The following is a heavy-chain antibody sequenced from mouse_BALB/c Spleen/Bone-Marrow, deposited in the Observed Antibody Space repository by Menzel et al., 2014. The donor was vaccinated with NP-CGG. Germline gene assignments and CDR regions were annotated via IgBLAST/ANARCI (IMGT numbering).Heavy chain of an antibody. CDR3: VNGNYFAY. Sequence: DVKLVESGVGLVQPKGSLKLSCAASGFTFNTYAMNWVRQAPGKGLEWVARIRSKSNNYATYYADSVKDRFTISRDDSQSMLYLQMNNLKTEDTAMYYCVNGNYFAYWGQGTLVTVSA. J-gene: IGHJ3*01. CDR1: GFTFNTYA. V-gene: IGHV10-1*02. CDR2: IRSKSNNYAT. D-gene: IGHD2-1*01.